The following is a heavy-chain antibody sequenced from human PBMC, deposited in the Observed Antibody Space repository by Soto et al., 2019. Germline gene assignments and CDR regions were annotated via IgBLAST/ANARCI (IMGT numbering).Heavy chain of an antibody. CDR1: GFTFSSYS. Sequence: GGSLRLSCAASGFTFSSYSMNWVRQAPGKGLEWVSYISSSSSTIYYADSVKGRFTISRDNAKNSLYLQMNSLRAEDTAVYYCARESHLGSRTAFDIWGQGTMVTVSS. J-gene: IGHJ3*02. CDR3: ARESHLGSRTAFDI. V-gene: IGHV3-48*01. D-gene: IGHD7-27*01. CDR2: ISSSSSTI.